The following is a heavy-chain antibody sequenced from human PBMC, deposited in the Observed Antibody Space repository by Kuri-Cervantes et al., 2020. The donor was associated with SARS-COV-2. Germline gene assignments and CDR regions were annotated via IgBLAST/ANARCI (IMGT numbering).Heavy chain of an antibody. V-gene: IGHV3-11*04. D-gene: IGHD3-3*01. CDR1: GFTFSDYY. CDR3: ARGDFWSGYYWDY. Sequence: LSLTCAASGFTFSDYYMSWIRQAPGKGLEWVSYISSSGSTIYYADSVKGRFTISRDNAKNSLYLQMNSLRAEDTAVYYCARGDFWSGYYWDYWGQGTLVTVSS. CDR2: ISSSGSTI. J-gene: IGHJ4*02.